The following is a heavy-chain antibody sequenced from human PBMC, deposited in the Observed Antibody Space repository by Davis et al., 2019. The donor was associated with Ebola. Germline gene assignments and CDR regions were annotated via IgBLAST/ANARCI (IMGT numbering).Heavy chain of an antibody. D-gene: IGHD2-21*02. CDR1: GFTVSSNY. V-gene: IGHV3-74*01. J-gene: IGHJ4*02. Sequence: GESLKISCAASGFTVSSNYMSWVRQAPGKGLVWVSRINSDGSTTGYADSVKGRFTISRDNAKNSLYLQMNSLRDEDTAVYYCARDLLEEHIVVVTAILGYWGQGTLVTVSS. CDR3: ARDLLEEHIVVVTAILGY. CDR2: INSDGSTT.